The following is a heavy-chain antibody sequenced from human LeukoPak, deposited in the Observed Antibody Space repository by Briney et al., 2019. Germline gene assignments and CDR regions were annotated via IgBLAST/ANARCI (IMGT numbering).Heavy chain of an antibody. CDR2: IYHSGST. V-gene: IGHV4-30-2*01. CDR1: GGSISSGGYY. J-gene: IGHJ4*02. CDR3: AREDRWEHVRGVNFDY. Sequence: PSETLSLTCTVSGGSISSGGYYWSWIRQPPGKGLEWIGYIYHSGSTYYNPSLKSRVTISVDRSKNQFSLKLSSVTAADTAVYYCAREDRWEHVRGVNFDYWGQGTLVTVSS. D-gene: IGHD3-10*01.